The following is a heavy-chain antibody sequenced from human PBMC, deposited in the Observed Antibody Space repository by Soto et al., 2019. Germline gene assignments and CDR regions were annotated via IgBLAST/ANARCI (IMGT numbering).Heavy chain of an antibody. D-gene: IGHD6-19*01. V-gene: IGHV3-30*18. CDR3: AKTVAGSSIDAFDI. CDR1: GFSFRSYG. J-gene: IGHJ3*02. Sequence: QVQLVESGGGVVQPGRSLRLSCAASGFSFRSYGMHWVRQAPGMGLEWVAVLSYDGSNKYYADSVKGRFTISRDNSKNTLYLQMNSLRAEDTAVFYCAKTVAGSSIDAFDIWGQGTMVTVSS. CDR2: LSYDGSNK.